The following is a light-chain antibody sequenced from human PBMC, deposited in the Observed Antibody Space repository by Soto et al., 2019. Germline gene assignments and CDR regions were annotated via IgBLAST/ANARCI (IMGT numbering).Light chain of an antibody. CDR3: SSYTTSSTSV. Sequence: QSALTQPASVSGSPGQSITISCTGTSSDVGGYNFVSWYQQYPGKAPKLMIFEISNRPSEVSNRFSGSKSGNTASLTISGLQAEDEAVYYCSSYTTSSTSVFGTGTKLTVL. V-gene: IGLV2-14*01. CDR1: SSDVGGYNF. J-gene: IGLJ1*01. CDR2: EIS.